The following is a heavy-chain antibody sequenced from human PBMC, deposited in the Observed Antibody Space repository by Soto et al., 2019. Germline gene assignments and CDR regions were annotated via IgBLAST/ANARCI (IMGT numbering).Heavy chain of an antibody. CDR3: ARGQRGGYYYYYYYMDV. CDR2: MNPHSGNT. V-gene: IGHV1-8*01. D-gene: IGHD5-12*01. Sequence: ASLKVSGKASGYPLTSYEINWVRQGTVKERGWMGGMNPHSGNTGCAQKFQGRVSMTRNTSISTAYMELSSLRSEDTAVYYCARGQRGGYYYYYYYMDVWGKVTTVIV. J-gene: IGHJ6*03. CDR1: GYPLTSYE.